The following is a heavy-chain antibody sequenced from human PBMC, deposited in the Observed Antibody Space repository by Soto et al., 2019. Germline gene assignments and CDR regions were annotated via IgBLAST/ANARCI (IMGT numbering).Heavy chain of an antibody. Sequence: GGSLRLSCAASGFTFSSYGMHWVRQAPGKGLEWVAVISYDGSNKYYADSVKGRFTISRDNSKNTLYLQMNSLRAEDTAVYYCAKEGYYDSSGYYGFDYWGQGTLVTVSS. J-gene: IGHJ4*02. CDR1: GFTFSSYG. D-gene: IGHD3-22*01. V-gene: IGHV3-30*18. CDR3: AKEGYYDSSGYYGFDY. CDR2: ISYDGSNK.